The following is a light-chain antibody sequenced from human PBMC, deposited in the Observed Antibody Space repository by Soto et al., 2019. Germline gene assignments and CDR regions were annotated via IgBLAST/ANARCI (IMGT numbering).Light chain of an antibody. CDR2: EVS. CDR1: SSDVGSYNL. V-gene: IGLV2-23*02. J-gene: IGLJ2*01. CDR3: CSYAGSSTFEV. Sequence: QSALTQPASVSGSPGQSITISCTGTSSDVGSYNLVSWYQQHPGKAPKLMIYEVSKRPSGVSNRFSGSNSGNTASLTISGLQAEDEADYYCCSYAGSSTFEVFGGGTKLTVL.